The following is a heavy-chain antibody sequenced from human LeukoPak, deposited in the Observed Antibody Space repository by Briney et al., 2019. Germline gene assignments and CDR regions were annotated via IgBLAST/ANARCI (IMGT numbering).Heavy chain of an antibody. CDR2: ISSSSSYI. J-gene: IGHJ6*02. V-gene: IGHV3-21*01. CDR1: GFTFDDYA. Sequence: GGSLRLSCAASGFTFDDYAMHWVRQAPGKGLEWVSSISSSSSYIYYADSVKGRFTISRDNAKNSLYLQMNSLRAEDTAVYYCARDERSYYYYGMDVWGQGTTVTVSS. CDR3: ARDERSYYYYGMDV.